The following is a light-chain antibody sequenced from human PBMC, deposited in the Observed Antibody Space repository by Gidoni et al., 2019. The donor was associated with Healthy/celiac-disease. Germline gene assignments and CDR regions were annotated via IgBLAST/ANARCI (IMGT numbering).Light chain of an antibody. Sequence: EIVLTQSPATLSLSPGERATLSCGASQSVSSSYLAWYQQKPGLAPRRLIYDASSRATGIPDRCSGSGAGTDFTLTISRLEPEDVAVYYCQQYGSSPRTFGQGTKVEIK. J-gene: IGKJ1*01. V-gene: IGKV3D-20*01. CDR2: DAS. CDR3: QQYGSSPRT. CDR1: QSVSSSY.